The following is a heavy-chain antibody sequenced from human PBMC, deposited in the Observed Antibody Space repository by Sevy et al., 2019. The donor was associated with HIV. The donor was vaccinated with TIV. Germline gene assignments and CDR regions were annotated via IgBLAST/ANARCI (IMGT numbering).Heavy chain of an antibody. Sequence: GGSLRLSCAASGFTFSSYGMHWVRQAPGKGLEWVAVIWYDGSNKYYADSVKGRFTISRDNSKNTLYLQMNSLRAEDTAVYYCARGAGDNAFDIWGQGTMVTVSS. D-gene: IGHD7-27*01. V-gene: IGHV3-33*01. CDR2: IWYDGSNK. CDR3: ARGAGDNAFDI. CDR1: GFTFSSYG. J-gene: IGHJ3*02.